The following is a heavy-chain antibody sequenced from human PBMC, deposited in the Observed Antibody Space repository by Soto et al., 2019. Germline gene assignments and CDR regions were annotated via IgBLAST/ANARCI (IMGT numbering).Heavy chain of an antibody. Sequence: GGSLRLSCAASGFTFSSYAMSWVRQAPGKGLEWVSVITGSGGSTYYADSVKGRFTISRDTSKNTLFLQMNSLRAEDTAVYYCAKDRYGDYGGIDYWGQGALVTVSS. D-gene: IGHD4-17*01. V-gene: IGHV3-23*01. CDR2: ITGSGGST. CDR1: GFTFSSYA. J-gene: IGHJ4*02. CDR3: AKDRYGDYGGIDY.